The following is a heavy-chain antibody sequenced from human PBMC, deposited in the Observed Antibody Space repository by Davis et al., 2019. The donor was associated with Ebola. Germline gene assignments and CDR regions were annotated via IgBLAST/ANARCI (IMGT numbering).Heavy chain of an antibody. CDR3: ARRDGERDFDF. CDR1: GYRFTSHW. CDR2: IYPGDSDT. D-gene: IGHD4-17*01. V-gene: IGHV5-51*01. J-gene: IGHJ4*02. Sequence: GESLKISCKGSGYRFTSHWIGWVRQMPGKGLEWMGSIYPGDSDTRSSPSFEGQVTTSVDKSIGTAYLQWSSLKASDTATYYCARRDGERDFDFWGQGTLVTVSS.